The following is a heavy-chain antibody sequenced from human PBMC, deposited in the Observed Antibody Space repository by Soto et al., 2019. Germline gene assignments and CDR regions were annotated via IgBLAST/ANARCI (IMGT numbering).Heavy chain of an antibody. D-gene: IGHD3-3*01. CDR1: GGSFIDHD. CDR3: ARVTRYYDFWSGRDV. Sequence: SQPMPVTSAVYGGSFIDHDWSWIRPHPGKGLEWSGEINHSGSTNYNPSLKSRVTISVDTSKNQFSLKLSSVTAADTAVYYCARVTRYYDFWSGRDVWRQGPTVTLSS. J-gene: IGHJ6*02. V-gene: IGHV4-34*01. CDR2: INHSGST.